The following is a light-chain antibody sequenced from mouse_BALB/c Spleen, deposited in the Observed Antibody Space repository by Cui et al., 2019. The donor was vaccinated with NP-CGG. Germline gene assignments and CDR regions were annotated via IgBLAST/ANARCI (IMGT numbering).Light chain of an antibody. Sequence: QAVVTQESALTTSPGETVTLTCRSSTGAVTTSNYANWVQGKPDHLFTGLIGGINNRAPGVPARFSSSLIGDKAALTIAGAQTEDEAIYFCALWYSNHWVFGGGTKLTVL. J-gene: IGLJ1*01. CDR2: GIN. CDR1: TGAVTTSNY. CDR3: ALWYSNHWV. V-gene: IGLV1*01.